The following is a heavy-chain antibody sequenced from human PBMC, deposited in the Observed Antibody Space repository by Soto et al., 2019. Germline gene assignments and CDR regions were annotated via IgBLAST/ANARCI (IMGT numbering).Heavy chain of an antibody. CDR3: ARERAGYSSRWWVDY. Sequence: QVQLVQSGAEVKKPGASVKVSCKASGYTFTSYYMHWVRQAPGQGLEWMGIINPSGGSTSYAQKFQGRVTMTRDTSTSTVYMELRSLRSEDTAVYYCARERAGYSSRWWVDYWGQGTLVTVSS. J-gene: IGHJ4*02. CDR2: INPSGGST. V-gene: IGHV1-46*01. CDR1: GYTFTSYY. D-gene: IGHD6-13*01.